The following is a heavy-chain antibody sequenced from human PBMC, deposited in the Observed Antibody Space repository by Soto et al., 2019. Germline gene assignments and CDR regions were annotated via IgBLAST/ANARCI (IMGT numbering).Heavy chain of an antibody. CDR2: IYSGGST. Sequence: EVQLVETGGGLIQPGGSLRLSCAASGFTVSSNYMSWVRQAPGKGLEWVSVIYSGGSTYYADSVKGRFTISRDNAKNTLYLQMNSLRAEDTAVYYCAIRYAVAGHSDYWGQGTLVTVSS. CDR3: AIRYAVAGHSDY. J-gene: IGHJ4*02. V-gene: IGHV3-53*02. D-gene: IGHD6-19*01. CDR1: GFTVSSNY.